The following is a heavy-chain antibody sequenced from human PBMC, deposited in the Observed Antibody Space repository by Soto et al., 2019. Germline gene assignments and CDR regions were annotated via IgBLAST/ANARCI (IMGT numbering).Heavy chain of an antibody. CDR1: GYTFINYG. CDR2: INGGNGHT. D-gene: IGHD6-6*01. V-gene: IGHV1-3*01. CDR3: ARARRIAARPFDY. J-gene: IGHJ4*02. Sequence: QVQLVQSGAEVEKPGASVKVSCKSSGYTFINYGIHWVRQAPGQRLEWMGWINGGNGHTKYSQKFQGRLTITRDTSASTAYMELSSLRSEDTAVFYCARARRIAARPFDYWGQGTLVTVSS.